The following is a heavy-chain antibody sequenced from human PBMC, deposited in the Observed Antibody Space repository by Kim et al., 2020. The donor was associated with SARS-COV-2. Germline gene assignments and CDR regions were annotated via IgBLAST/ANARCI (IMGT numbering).Heavy chain of an antibody. J-gene: IGHJ5*02. Sequence: SETLSLTCAVSGGSITSSYWWTWVRQPPGKGLEWIGEIYHSGDTNYNPSLKSRVSISVDKSKNQFSLRLSSVTAADTAVYYCARSSAYTLNWFAPWGQGTLVTVSS. CDR3: ARSSAYTLNWFAP. CDR1: GGSITSSYW. D-gene: IGHD5-12*01. V-gene: IGHV4-4*02. CDR2: IYHSGDT.